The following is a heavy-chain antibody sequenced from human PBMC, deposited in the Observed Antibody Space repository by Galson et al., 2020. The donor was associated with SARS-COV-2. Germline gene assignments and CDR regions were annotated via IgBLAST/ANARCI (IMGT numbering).Heavy chain of an antibody. V-gene: IGHV3-30-3*01. CDR3: ARPYSGSYYGYFDD. Sequence: GESLKISCAASGFTFSSYAMYWVRQAPGKGLEWVAVISYDGSNKYYADSVKGRFTISRDNSKNTLYLQMNSLRAEDTAVYYCARPYSGSYYGYFDDWGQGTLVTVSS. CDR1: GFTFSSYA. D-gene: IGHD1-26*01. CDR2: ISYDGSNK. J-gene: IGHJ4*02.